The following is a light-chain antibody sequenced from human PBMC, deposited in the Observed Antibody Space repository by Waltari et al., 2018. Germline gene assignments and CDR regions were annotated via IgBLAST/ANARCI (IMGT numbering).Light chain of an antibody. CDR2: WAS. Sequence: DIVLTQSPDSLPVSLGEWATITCKSSQTILYNSNNKNYLAWYQQKPGQPPKLLIYWASTRQFGVPERFSGSGSGTDFTLTISSLQAEDVAVYYCQQFFGTPWTFGQGTKVEIK. V-gene: IGKV4-1*01. CDR1: QTILYNSNNKNY. J-gene: IGKJ1*01. CDR3: QQFFGTPWT.